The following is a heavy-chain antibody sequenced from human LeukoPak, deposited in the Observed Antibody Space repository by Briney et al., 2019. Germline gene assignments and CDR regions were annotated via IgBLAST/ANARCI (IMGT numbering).Heavy chain of an antibody. V-gene: IGHV5-51*01. CDR3: ARHLSDITSSPNY. CDR1: GYSFSSYW. J-gene: IGHJ4*02. CDR2: IYRRDSRT. D-gene: IGHD2-2*01. Sequence: GESLKISCKGSGYSFSSYWIAWVRQMPGKGLEWMGVIYRRDSRTTYSPSFQDQVTISADKSISTAYLQWTSLKASDTAMYYCARHLSDITSSPNYWGPGTLVTVSS.